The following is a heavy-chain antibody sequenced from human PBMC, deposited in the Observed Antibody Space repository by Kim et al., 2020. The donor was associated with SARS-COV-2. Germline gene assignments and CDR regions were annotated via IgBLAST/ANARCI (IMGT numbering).Heavy chain of an antibody. CDR2: ISGSSRTI. CDR3: ATWYSSSEGY. D-gene: IGHD6-13*01. J-gene: IGHJ4*02. CDR1: GFFFSNYS. V-gene: IGHV3-48*02. Sequence: GGSLRLSCAASGFFFSNYSMNWVRQAPGKGLEWVSYISGSSRTIYYADSVKGRFTISRDSAKNSLYLQMNSLRDEDTAVYYCATWYSSSEGYWGQGTLVT.